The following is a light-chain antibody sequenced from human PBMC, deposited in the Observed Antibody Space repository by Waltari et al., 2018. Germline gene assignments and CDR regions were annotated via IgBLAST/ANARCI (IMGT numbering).Light chain of an antibody. CDR1: QGISSY. Sequence: DIQLTQSPSFLSASIGDRVTITCRASQGISSYLAWYQQKPGKAPKLLYYAASTLQSGVPSRFSGSGSGTEFTLTISSLQPEDFATYYCQELNTYPQSLTFGGGTKVEI. CDR3: QELNTYPQSLT. V-gene: IGKV1-9*01. J-gene: IGKJ4*01. CDR2: AAS.